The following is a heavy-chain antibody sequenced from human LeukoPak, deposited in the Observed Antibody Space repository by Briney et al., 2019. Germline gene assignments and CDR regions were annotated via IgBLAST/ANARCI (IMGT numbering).Heavy chain of an antibody. CDR2: IYSDNT. CDR3: ARRAGAYSHPYDY. J-gene: IGHJ4*02. Sequence: GGSLRLSCTVSGFTVSSNSMSWVRQAPGKGLEWVSFIYSDNTHYSDSVKGRFTISRDNSKNTLYLQMNSLRAEDTAVYHCARRAGAYSHPYDYWGQGTLVTVSS. V-gene: IGHV3-53*01. D-gene: IGHD4/OR15-4a*01. CDR1: GFTVSSNS.